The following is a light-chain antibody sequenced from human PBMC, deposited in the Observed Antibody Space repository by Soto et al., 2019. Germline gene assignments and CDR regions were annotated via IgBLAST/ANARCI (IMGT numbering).Light chain of an antibody. CDR2: AVS. V-gene: IGKV3-20*01. CDR1: QSVSGNY. Sequence: DIVLTQSPGTLSLSPGERATLSCRASQSVSGNYFAWYQQKPGQAPRLLIYAVSGRATGIPDRFSGSGSGTDFTLTIGRLEPEDFAVYYCQQYGSSPGTFGQGTKLEIK. J-gene: IGKJ2*01. CDR3: QQYGSSPGT.